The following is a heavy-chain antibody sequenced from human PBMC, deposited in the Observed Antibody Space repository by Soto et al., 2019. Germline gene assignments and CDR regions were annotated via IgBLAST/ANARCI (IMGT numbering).Heavy chain of an antibody. CDR1: GFTVSSNY. J-gene: IGHJ6*02. Sequence: EVQLVESGGGLVQPGGSLRLSCAASGFTVSSNYMSWVRQAPGKGLEWVSVIYSGGSTYYADSVKGRFTISRDNSKNTLYLQMNSLRAEDTAVYYCARFAYYYDSSGYYQGHYYYGMDVWGQGTTVTVSS. V-gene: IGHV3-66*01. D-gene: IGHD3-22*01. CDR2: IYSGGST. CDR3: ARFAYYYDSSGYYQGHYYYGMDV.